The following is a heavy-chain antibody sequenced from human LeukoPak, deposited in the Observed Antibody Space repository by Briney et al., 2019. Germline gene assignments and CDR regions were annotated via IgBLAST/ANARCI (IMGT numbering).Heavy chain of an antibody. D-gene: IGHD3-22*01. Sequence: GGSLRLSCAASGFTFSSYSMNWVRQAPGKGLEWVSYISSSGSTIYYADSVKGRFTISRDNAKNSLYLQMNSLRAEDTAVYYCARLSYYYDSSGYYSRDNYYYYYMDVWGKGTTVTVSS. J-gene: IGHJ6*03. V-gene: IGHV3-48*01. CDR1: GFTFSSYS. CDR3: ARLSYYYDSSGYYSRDNYYYYYMDV. CDR2: ISSSGSTI.